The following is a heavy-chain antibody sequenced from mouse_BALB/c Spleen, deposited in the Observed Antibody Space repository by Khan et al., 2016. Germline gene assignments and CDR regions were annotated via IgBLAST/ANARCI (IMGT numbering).Heavy chain of an antibody. D-gene: IGHD1-2*01. CDR1: GFYIKDTY. Sequence: VQLQQSGAELVKPGAPVKLSCTASGFYIKDTYMHWVKQRPEQGMEWIGRIDSANGNTKYDPKFQGMATTIADTSSNSAYLQLCSPTAEADADWYCARSPCHYDVGIAYWDQGTLVTVSA. J-gene: IGHJ3*01. CDR3: ARSPCHYDVGIAY. V-gene: IGHV14-3*02. CDR2: IDSANGNT.